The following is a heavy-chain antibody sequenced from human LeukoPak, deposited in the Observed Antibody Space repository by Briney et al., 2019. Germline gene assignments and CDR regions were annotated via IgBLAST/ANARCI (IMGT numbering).Heavy chain of an antibody. CDR3: ATARYCSGGSCSHWFDP. V-gene: IGHV1-24*01. D-gene: IGHD2-15*01. J-gene: IGHJ5*02. CDR2: FDSEDGER. CDR1: GYTLTELS. Sequence: RASVKVSCKVSGYTLTELSMHWLRQAPGKGVEWMGGFDSEDGERIYAQKFQRRVTMTEDTSTDTAYMELRRLRSEDTGVYYCATARYCSGGSCSHWFDPWGQGTLVTVSS.